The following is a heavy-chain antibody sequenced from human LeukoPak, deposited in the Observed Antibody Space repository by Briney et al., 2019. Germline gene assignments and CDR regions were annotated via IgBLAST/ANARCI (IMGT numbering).Heavy chain of an antibody. CDR1: GFTFSSYA. CDR3: ARNDRPNYYYYYMDV. CDR2: ISGSGGST. V-gene: IGHV3-23*01. J-gene: IGHJ6*03. D-gene: IGHD1-14*01. Sequence: GGSLRLSCAASGFTFSSYAMSWVRQAPGKGLEWVSAISGSGGSTYYADSVKGRFTISRDNSKNTLYLQMNSLRAEDTAVYYCARNDRPNYYYYYMDVWGKGTTVTVSS.